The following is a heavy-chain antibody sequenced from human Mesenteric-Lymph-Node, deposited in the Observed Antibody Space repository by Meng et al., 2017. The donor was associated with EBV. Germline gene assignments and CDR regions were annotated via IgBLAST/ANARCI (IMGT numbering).Heavy chain of an antibody. D-gene: IGHD6-19*01. CDR3: ARELGVAVAGPFQH. CDR2: INPTSGGT. V-gene: IGHV1-2*06. Sequence: QVQLVQSGAEVKKPGXSVKVSCKASGYTFTGYYMHWVRQAPGQGLGWMGRINPTSGGTNYAQKFQGRVTMTRDTSISTAYMELSRLRSDDTAVYYCARELGVAVAGPFQHWGQGTLVTVSS. CDR1: GYTFTGYY. J-gene: IGHJ1*01.